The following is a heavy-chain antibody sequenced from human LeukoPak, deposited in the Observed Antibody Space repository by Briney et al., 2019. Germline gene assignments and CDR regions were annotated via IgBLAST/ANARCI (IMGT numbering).Heavy chain of an antibody. CDR2: INTSGNT. D-gene: IGHD2-15*01. CDR3: ARIYCDGGGCYWFDP. J-gene: IGHJ5*02. CDR1: GVSISSYY. Sequence: KPSETLSLTCAVSGVSISSYYWSWIRQAAGKGLEWIGRINTSGNTNYNPSLKSRVSLSVDTSKHQFSLKLSSVTAADTAVYYCARIYCDGGGCYWFDPWGQGTLVTVSS. V-gene: IGHV4-4*07.